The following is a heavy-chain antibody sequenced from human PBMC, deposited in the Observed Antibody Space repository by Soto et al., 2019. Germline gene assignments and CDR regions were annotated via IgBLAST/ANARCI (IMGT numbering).Heavy chain of an antibody. D-gene: IGHD1-26*01. CDR2: IDPGPPHT. Sequence: VDTLEPSPKVSGYNFSNCWIGWARQIPGKGLVGMGIIDPGPPHTRYSPSLQGQVAVSADKCIGAAYLQWSSLKASDTAMYYCARREGATVLFYYGMKVGGEATTVPVSS. CDR3: ARREGATVLFYYGMKV. J-gene: IGHJ6*04. CDR1: GYNFSNCW. V-gene: IGHV5-51*01.